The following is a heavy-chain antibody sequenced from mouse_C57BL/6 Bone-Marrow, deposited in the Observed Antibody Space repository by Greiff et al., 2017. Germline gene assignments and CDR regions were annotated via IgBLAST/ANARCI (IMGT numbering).Heavy chain of an antibody. Sequence: DVKLVESGGDLVKPGGSLKLSCAASGFTFSSYGMSWVRQTPDKRLGWVATISSGGSYTYYPDSVKGRFTISRDNAKNTLYLQMSSLKSEDTAMYYCARLGYGSEAMDYWGQGTSVTVSS. CDR3: ARLGYGSEAMDY. CDR1: GFTFSSYG. J-gene: IGHJ4*01. V-gene: IGHV5-6*02. CDR2: ISSGGSYT. D-gene: IGHD1-1*01.